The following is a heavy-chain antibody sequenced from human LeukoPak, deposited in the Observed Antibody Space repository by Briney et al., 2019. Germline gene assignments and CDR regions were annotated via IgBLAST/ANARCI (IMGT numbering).Heavy chain of an antibody. CDR3: ARVGLSGAIDY. V-gene: IGHV3-21*01. CDR2: ISDSSTYI. CDR1: EFVFSSYS. Sequence: GGSLRLSCAAPEFVFSSYSMTWVRQAPGKGLEWVSSISDSSTYIYYADSVKGRFTISRDNAKNSLYLRMNSLRAEDTAVYYCARVGLSGAIDYWGQGTLVTVSS. J-gene: IGHJ4*02. D-gene: IGHD3-10*01.